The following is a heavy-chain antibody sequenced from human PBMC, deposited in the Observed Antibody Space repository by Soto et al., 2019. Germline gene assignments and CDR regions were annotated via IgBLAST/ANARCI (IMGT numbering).Heavy chain of an antibody. CDR2: ISSSSTYI. CDR1: GFTFSSYS. CDR3: AREAYYFDTSGYSY. Sequence: EVQLVESGGGLVKPGGSLRLSCAASGFTFSSYSMNWVRQAPGKGLEWVSSISSSSTYIYYADSVKGRFTISRDNAKNSVYLQMTSLRAEDTAVYYCAREAYYFDTSGYSYWGQGTLVTVSS. D-gene: IGHD3-22*01. V-gene: IGHV3-21*01. J-gene: IGHJ4*02.